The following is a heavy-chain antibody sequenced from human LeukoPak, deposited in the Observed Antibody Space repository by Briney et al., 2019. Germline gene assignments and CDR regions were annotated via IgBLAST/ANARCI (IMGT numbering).Heavy chain of an antibody. CDR2: INPSGST. CDR3: ARVRPNWNDGTFDY. V-gene: IGHV4-4*07. CDR1: GASITNYY. Sequence: SETLSLTCTVSGASITNYYWSWIRQSAGKGLEWIGRINPSGSTHSNPSLKSRVTMSLDTSKNQFSIGLSSVTAADTAVYYCARVRPNWNDGTFDYWGQGTLVIVSS. J-gene: IGHJ4*02. D-gene: IGHD1-1*01.